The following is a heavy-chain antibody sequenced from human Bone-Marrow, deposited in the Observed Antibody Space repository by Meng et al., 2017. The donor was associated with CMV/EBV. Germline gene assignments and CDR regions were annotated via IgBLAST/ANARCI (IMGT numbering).Heavy chain of an antibody. CDR3: ARDRGGYDFWSGYWPTYYFDY. J-gene: IGHJ4*02. Sequence: GGSLKISCAASGFTFSNYWMSWVRQAPGKGLEWVANIKQDGSEKYYVDSVKGRFTISRDNAKNSLYLQMNSLRAEDTAVYYCARDRGGYDFWSGYWPTYYFDYWGQGTLVTVSS. D-gene: IGHD3-3*01. CDR1: GFTFSNYW. CDR2: IKQDGSEK. V-gene: IGHV3-7*01.